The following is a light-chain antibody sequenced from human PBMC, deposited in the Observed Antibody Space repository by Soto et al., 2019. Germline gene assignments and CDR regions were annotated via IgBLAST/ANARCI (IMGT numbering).Light chain of an antibody. V-gene: IGKV3-15*01. J-gene: IGKJ1*01. CDR1: QSVNNN. Sequence: DIVMTQSPATLSVSPGERATLSCKASQSVNNNLAWFQQKPGQAPRLLIFDASARAAGIPARFSGSGSGTEFTLTISSLQSDDFALYYCQQYNTWPRAFGQGTKLEIK. CDR3: QQYNTWPRA. CDR2: DAS.